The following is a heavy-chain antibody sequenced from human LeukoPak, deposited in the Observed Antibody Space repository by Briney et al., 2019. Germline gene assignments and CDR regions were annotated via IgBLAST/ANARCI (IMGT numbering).Heavy chain of an antibody. CDR1: GGSFSGYY. CDR2: INHSGST. J-gene: IGHJ4*02. V-gene: IGHV4-34*01. Sequence: SETLSLTCAVYGGSFSGYYWSWIRQPPGKGLEWIGEINHSGSTNYNPSLKSRVTISVDTSKSQFSLKLSSVTAADTAVYYCARGGVGATEYFDYWGQGTLVTVSS. D-gene: IGHD1-26*01. CDR3: ARGGVGATEYFDY.